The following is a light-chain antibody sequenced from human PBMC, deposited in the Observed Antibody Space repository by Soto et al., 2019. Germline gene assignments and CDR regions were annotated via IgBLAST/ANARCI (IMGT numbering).Light chain of an antibody. CDR2: DTS. Sequence: QAVVTQEPSVTVSPGGTVTLTCGSSTGAVTSGHYPYWFQQKPGQAPRTLIYDTSNKHSWTPARFSGSLLGGKAALTLSGAQPEDEAEYYCLLSYVGVQRVFGGGTQLTVL. J-gene: IGLJ3*02. CDR1: TGAVTSGHY. CDR3: LLSYVGVQRV. V-gene: IGLV7-46*01.